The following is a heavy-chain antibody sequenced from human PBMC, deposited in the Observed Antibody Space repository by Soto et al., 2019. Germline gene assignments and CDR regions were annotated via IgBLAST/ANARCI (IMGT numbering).Heavy chain of an antibody. CDR3: ARIGRTPYYYDSSGYQGFDY. V-gene: IGHV2-70*01. D-gene: IGHD3-22*01. CDR2: IDWDDDK. Sequence: SGPTLVNTTQTLTLTCTFSGFSLSTSGMCVSWIRQPPGKALEWLALIDWDDDKYYSTSLKTRLTISKDTSKNQVVLTMTNMDPVDTATYYCARIGRTPYYYDSSGYQGFDYWGQGTLVTVSS. J-gene: IGHJ4*02. CDR1: GFSLSTSGMC.